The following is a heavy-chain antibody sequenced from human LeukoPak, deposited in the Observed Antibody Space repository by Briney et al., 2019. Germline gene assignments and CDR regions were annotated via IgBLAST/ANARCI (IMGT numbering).Heavy chain of an antibody. CDR1: GYSISSGYY. V-gene: IGHV4-38-2*01. Sequence: SETLSLTCAVSGYSISSGYYWGWIRQPPGKGLEWVGSIYYSGSTYYNPSLKSRVTISVDTSRNQFSLKLSSVTAADTAVYYCARVATTTNPPQRPFDYWGQGTLVTVSS. CDR2: IYYSGST. D-gene: IGHD5-12*01. J-gene: IGHJ4*02. CDR3: ARVATTTNPPQRPFDY.